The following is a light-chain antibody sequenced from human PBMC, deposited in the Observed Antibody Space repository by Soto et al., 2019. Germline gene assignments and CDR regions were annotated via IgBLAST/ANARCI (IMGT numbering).Light chain of an antibody. CDR2: EVS. V-gene: IGLV2-14*01. J-gene: IGLJ1*01. CDR3: SSYTSSSTYV. CDR1: SSDVGGYNY. Sequence: QSVLTQPASVSGSPGQSITISCTGTSSDVGGYNYVSWYQQHPGKAPNLMIYEVSNRPSGVSNRFSGSNSGNTASLTISGLQAEDEADYYCSSYTSSSTYVFGTGTKVTVL.